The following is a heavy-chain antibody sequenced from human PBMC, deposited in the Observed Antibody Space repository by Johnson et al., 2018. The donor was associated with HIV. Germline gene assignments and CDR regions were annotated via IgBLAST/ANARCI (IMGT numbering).Heavy chain of an antibody. CDR1: GFTVSSNY. CDR2: IYSGGCP. V-gene: IGHV3-53*01. D-gene: IGHD2-15*01. CDR3: TTEKGYCNPTCNGVAFDL. Sequence: EQLVESGGGLIQPGGSLRLSCAASGFTVSSNYMSWVRQAPGKGLEWVSVIYSGGCPYYSDSVKGRFTISRDNSKNTLYLQMNSLKTEDTAVYYCTTEKGYCNPTCNGVAFDLWGQGTMVTVSS. J-gene: IGHJ3*01.